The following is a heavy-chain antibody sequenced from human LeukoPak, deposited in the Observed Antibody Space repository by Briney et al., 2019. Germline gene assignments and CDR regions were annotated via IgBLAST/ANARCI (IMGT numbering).Heavy chain of an antibody. Sequence: PGRSLRLSCAASGFTFSSYSMNWVRQAPGKGLEWVSSISSSSSYIYYADSVKGRFTISRDNAKNSLYLQMNSLRAEDTAVYYCARDLTGYSSGFDAFDIWGQGTMVTVSS. D-gene: IGHD6-19*01. CDR2: ISSSSSYI. CDR1: GFTFSSYS. J-gene: IGHJ3*02. CDR3: ARDLTGYSSGFDAFDI. V-gene: IGHV3-21*01.